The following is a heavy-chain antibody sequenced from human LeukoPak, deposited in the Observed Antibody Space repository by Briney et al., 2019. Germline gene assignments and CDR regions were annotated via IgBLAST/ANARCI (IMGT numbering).Heavy chain of an antibody. CDR2: ISGSGGST. Sequence: GGSLRLSCAASGFTVSSNYMSWVRQAPGKGLEWASAISGSGGSTYYADSVKGRFTISRDNSKNTLYLQMNSLRAEDTAVYYCAKDGPTVTTWTYWGHGTLVTVSS. CDR3: AKDGPTVTTWTY. V-gene: IGHV3-23*01. J-gene: IGHJ4*01. CDR1: GFTVSSNY. D-gene: IGHD4-17*01.